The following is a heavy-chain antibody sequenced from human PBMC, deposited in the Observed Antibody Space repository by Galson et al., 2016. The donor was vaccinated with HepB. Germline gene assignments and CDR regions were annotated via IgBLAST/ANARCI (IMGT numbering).Heavy chain of an antibody. CDR2: MYYTGST. V-gene: IGHV4-39*01. CDR3: SRLRDYGNFDY. D-gene: IGHD4-17*01. CDR1: GGSISSNNYY. Sequence: ETLSLTCTVSGGSISSNNYYRGWIRQPPGKGLEWLGTMYYTGSTYYNASLKSRVTISVDTSKNQFSLRLSSVTAADTAVYYCSRLRDYGNFDYWGQGTLVTVSS. J-gene: IGHJ4*02.